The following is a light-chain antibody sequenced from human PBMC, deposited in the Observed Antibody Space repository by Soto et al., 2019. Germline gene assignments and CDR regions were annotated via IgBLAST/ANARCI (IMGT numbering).Light chain of an antibody. CDR2: GVT. V-gene: IGLV2-14*03. J-gene: IGLJ1*01. CDR1: HNDIGTYDY. Sequence: QSVLTQPTSVSGSPGQSITISCTGNHNDIGTYDYVSWYQQHPGRAPRLLIHGVTTRPSGISGRFSASKSGLTASLTISGLQPEDEADYYCSSFNSNRPYVFGPGTKVTVL. CDR3: SSFNSNRPYV.